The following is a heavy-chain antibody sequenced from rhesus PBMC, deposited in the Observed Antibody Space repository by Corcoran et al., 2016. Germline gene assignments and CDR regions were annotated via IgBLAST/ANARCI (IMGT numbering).Heavy chain of an antibody. V-gene: IGHV1-180*01. D-gene: IGHD2-15*01. CDR3: TRAAPPFYFDY. CDR2: ISPYNCNK. J-gene: IGHJ4*01. CDR1: GYTFTTYY. Sequence: QVQLVQSGGEIKQPGASVKLSCKATGYTFTTYYIHWVSQAPGQGLECIGLISPYNCNKGYAQNFQGRVTITTDTSTSTGYMELSSLRSEDTAVYFCTRAAPPFYFDYWGQGVLVTVSS.